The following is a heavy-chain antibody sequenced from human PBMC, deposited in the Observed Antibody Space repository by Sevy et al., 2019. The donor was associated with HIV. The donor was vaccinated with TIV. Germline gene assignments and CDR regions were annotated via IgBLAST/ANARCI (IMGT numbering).Heavy chain of an antibody. D-gene: IGHD5-18*01. J-gene: IGHJ4*02. CDR3: ARKMGGGSGMAFLVDY. CDR2: ISGTGDYT. Sequence: GGSLRLSCAASGFTFSSFAMGWVRQAPGKGLDWISVISGTGDYTYYADSVKGRFTISRDSSTNTLFLQMNSLRAEDTAMSYCARKMGGGSGMAFLVDYWGQGTLVTVSS. V-gene: IGHV3-23*01. CDR1: GFTFSSFA.